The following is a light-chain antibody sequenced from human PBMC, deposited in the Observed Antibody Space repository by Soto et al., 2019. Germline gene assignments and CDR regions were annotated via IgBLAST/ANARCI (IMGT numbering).Light chain of an antibody. V-gene: IGLV2-18*02. CDR3: SSYTSSSTYV. CDR1: SSDVGSYNR. Sequence: ALAQPPSVSGSPGQSVTISCTGTSSDVGSYNRVSWYQQPPGTAPKLMIYEVSNRPSGVPDRFSGSKSGNTASLTISGLQAEDEADYYCSSYTSSSTYVFGTGTKVTVL. J-gene: IGLJ1*01. CDR2: EVS.